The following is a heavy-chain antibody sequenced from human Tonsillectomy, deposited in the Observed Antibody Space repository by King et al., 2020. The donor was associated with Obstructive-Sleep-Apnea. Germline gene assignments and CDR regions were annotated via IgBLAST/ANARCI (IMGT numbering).Heavy chain of an antibody. CDR3: ARPRGVEDYGGYGDYFDY. D-gene: IGHD5-12*01. J-gene: IGHJ4*02. CDR1: GGSISNYY. Sequence: LQLQESGPGLVKPSETLSLTCTVSGGSISNYYWSWIRQPPGKGLEWIGYMYYSGNTNFNPSLKIRVPISAATSKSQFSLRLSSVTAADTAVYYLARPRGVEDYGGYGDYFDYWGQGTLVTVSS. CDR2: MYYSGNT. V-gene: IGHV4-59*08.